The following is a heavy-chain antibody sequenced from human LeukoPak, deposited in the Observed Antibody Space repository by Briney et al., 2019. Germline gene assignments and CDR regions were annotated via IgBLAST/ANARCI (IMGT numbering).Heavy chain of an antibody. Sequence: SETLSLTCAVYGGSFSGYYWSWIRQPPGKGLEWIGEINHSGSTNYNPSLKSRVTISVDTSKNQFSLKLSSVTAADTAVYYCARGNHGDGYYFDYWGQGTLVTVSS. V-gene: IGHV4-34*01. CDR1: GGSFSGYY. D-gene: IGHD4-17*01. CDR3: ARGNHGDGYYFDY. CDR2: INHSGST. J-gene: IGHJ4*02.